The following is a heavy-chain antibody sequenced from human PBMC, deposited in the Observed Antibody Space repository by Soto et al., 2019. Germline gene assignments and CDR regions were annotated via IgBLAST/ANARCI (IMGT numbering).Heavy chain of an antibody. CDR3: AREYSSSSPPFDY. D-gene: IGHD6-6*01. CDR2: IWYDGSNK. CDR1: GFTFSSYG. Sequence: GGSLRLSCAASGFTFSSYGMHWVRQAPGKGLEWVAVIWYDGSNKYYADSVKGRFTISRDNSKNTLYLQMNSLRAEDTAVYYCAREYSSSSPPFDYWGQGTLVTVSS. J-gene: IGHJ4*02. V-gene: IGHV3-33*08.